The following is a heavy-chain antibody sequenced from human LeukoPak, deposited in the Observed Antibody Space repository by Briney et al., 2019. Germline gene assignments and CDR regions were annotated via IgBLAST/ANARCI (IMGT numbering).Heavy chain of an antibody. V-gene: IGHV1-3*01. CDR2: INAGDGNT. Sequence: ASVKVSCKASGYTFSIYGIIWVRQAPGQGLEWMGWINAGDGNTKYSQKFQGRVTITRDTSASTAYMELSSLRSEDTAVYYCARDQAYYYDSSGYDAFDIWGQGTMVTVSS. CDR3: ARDQAYYYDSSGYDAFDI. J-gene: IGHJ3*02. D-gene: IGHD3-22*01. CDR1: GYTFSIYG.